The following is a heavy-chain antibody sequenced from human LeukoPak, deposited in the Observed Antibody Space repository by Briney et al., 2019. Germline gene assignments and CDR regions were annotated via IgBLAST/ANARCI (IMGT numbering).Heavy chain of an antibody. D-gene: IGHD2-2*01. Sequence: SETLSLTCTVPDGSISSYYWSWIRQPPGKGREWIGYIYYSGSTNYNPSLKSRVTISVDTTKNQFSLKLSSVTAADTAVYYCAREGGYCSSTSCLDLFDYWGQGTLVTVSS. CDR3: AREGGYCSSTSCLDLFDY. CDR1: DGSISSYY. J-gene: IGHJ4*02. V-gene: IGHV4-59*01. CDR2: IYYSGST.